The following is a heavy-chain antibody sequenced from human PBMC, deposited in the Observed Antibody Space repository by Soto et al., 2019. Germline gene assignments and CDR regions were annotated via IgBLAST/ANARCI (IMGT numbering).Heavy chain of an antibody. Sequence: QVQLVQSGAEVKKPGASVKFSCKASGYTLTNAYMHWVRQAPGQGFEWMGIINPTGGSTNYVQKFEDRVTMTRDTSTNTVYMVLSSLRSEDTAVYYCARGLCSGGSCYVLDYWGQGAQVTVSS. CDR2: INPTGGST. CDR1: GYTLTNAY. J-gene: IGHJ4*02. CDR3: ARGLCSGGSCYVLDY. D-gene: IGHD2-15*01. V-gene: IGHV1-46*01.